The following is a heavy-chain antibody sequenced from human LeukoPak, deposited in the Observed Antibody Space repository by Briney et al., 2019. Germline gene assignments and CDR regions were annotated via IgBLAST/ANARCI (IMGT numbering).Heavy chain of an antibody. CDR1: GFTFSNAW. V-gene: IGHV3-15*07. CDR2: IKSKTDGGTT. J-gene: IGHJ4*02. D-gene: IGHD3-22*01. CDR3: TTDLYYYDSSGLVDY. Sequence: AGGSLRLSCAASGFTFSNAWMNWVRQAPGKGLEWVGRIKSKTDGGTTDYAAPVKGRFTISRDDSKNALYLQMNSLKTEDTAVYYCTTDLYYYDSSGLVDYWGQGTLVTVSS.